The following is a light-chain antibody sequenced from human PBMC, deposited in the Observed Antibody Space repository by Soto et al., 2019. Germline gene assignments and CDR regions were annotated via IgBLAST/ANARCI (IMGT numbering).Light chain of an antibody. Sequence: IQMTQSLSTLSASVGDGVTITCRAIQTISVGLAWYQQRPGKAPKFLIYDASNLETGVSSRFSGSGSGTEFTLTIRSLQPDDFATYYCQQYDSSSPTVGQGPKLEIK. J-gene: IGKJ2*01. V-gene: IGKV1-5*01. CDR3: QQYDSSSPT. CDR2: DAS. CDR1: QTISVG.